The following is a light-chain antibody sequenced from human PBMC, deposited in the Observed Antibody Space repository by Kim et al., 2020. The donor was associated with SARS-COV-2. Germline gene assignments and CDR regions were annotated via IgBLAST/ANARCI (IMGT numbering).Light chain of an antibody. J-gene: IGLJ2*01. Sequence: GQSCTICCTGRECEVGGYLYGSWFQFQPDKAPKLIIYDVSKRPSGVSSRFSGSKSGNTASLTISGLQTEDESEYFCSAYSSDTSLVFGGGTKLTVL. V-gene: IGLV2-14*03. CDR2: DVS. CDR3: SAYSSDTSLV. CDR1: ECEVGGYLY.